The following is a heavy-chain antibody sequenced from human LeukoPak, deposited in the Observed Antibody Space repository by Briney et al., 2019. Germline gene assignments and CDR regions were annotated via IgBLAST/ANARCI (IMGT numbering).Heavy chain of an antibody. J-gene: IGHJ3*02. CDR3: ARGVFPAFDI. CDR2: TYYRSKWFN. CDR1: RDSVSSNSVT. D-gene: IGHD3-10*01. Sequence: QTPSLTCEISRDSVSSNSVTCNWIRQSPWRGLEWLGRTYYRSKWFNDYAVSVRSRITINPDTSKNQFPLQLNSVTPEDTAVYYCARGVFPAFDIWGQGTMVTVSS. V-gene: IGHV6-1*01.